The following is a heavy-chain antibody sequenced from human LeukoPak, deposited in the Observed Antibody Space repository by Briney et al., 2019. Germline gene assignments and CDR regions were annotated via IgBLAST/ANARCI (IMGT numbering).Heavy chain of an antibody. CDR1: GGTFSNYA. Sequence: GASVKVSCKASGGTFSNYAISWVRQAPGQGLEWMGWINPNSGGTNYAQKFQGRVTMTRDTSISTAYMELSRLRSDDTAVYYCARGGTASQPWGQGTLVTVSS. V-gene: IGHV1-2*02. CDR2: INPNSGGT. J-gene: IGHJ5*02. D-gene: IGHD3-16*01. CDR3: ARGGTASQP.